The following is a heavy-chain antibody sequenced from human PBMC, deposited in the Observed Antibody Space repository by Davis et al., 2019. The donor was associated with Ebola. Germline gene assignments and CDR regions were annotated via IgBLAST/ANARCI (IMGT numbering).Heavy chain of an antibody. CDR2: IYYSGST. Sequence: MPSETLSLTCAVSGTSISGGGYSWSWIRQPPGKGLEWIGFIYYSGSTYYKSSLKSRVTISVDTSKNQVSLRLNSVTAADTAVYFCARGDTVTDPLDIWGQGTPVTVSS. D-gene: IGHD5-18*01. CDR1: GTSISGGGYS. V-gene: IGHV4-30-4*07. CDR3: ARGDTVTDPLDI. J-gene: IGHJ4*02.